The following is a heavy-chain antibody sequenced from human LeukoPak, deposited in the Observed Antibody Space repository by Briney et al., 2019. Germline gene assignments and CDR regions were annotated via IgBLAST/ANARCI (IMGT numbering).Heavy chain of an antibody. J-gene: IGHJ4*02. CDR2: ISGSSSTI. CDR1: GFTFSSCN. D-gene: IGHD6-6*01. V-gene: IGHV3-48*01. CDR3: ARRGISAPFDY. Sequence: PGGSLRHSRAASGFTFSSCNMNWVRQAPGKGLEWVSYISGSSSTIYYADSVKGRFTISRDNAKNSLYLQVNSLRAEDTAVYYCARRGISAPFDYWGQGTMVTVSS.